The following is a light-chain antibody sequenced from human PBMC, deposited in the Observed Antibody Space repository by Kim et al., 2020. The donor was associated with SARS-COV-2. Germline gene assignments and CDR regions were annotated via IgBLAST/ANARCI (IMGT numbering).Light chain of an antibody. CDR1: KLGDKY. V-gene: IGLV3-1*01. J-gene: IGLJ2*01. CDR2: QDS. Sequence: SYELTQPPSVSVSPGQTASITCSGDKLGDKYACWYQQKPGQPPVLVIYQDSKRPSGIPERFSGSNSGNTATPTISGTQAMDEADYYCQAWASSPVVFGGG. CDR3: QAWASSPVV.